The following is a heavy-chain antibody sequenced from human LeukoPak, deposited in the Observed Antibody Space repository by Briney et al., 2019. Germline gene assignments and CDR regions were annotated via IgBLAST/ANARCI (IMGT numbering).Heavy chain of an antibody. CDR3: ATSDYDFWSGLDY. CDR2: ISGSGGST. J-gene: IGHJ4*02. V-gene: IGHV3-23*01. D-gene: IGHD3-3*01. Sequence: GGSLRLSCAASGFTFSSYGMSWVRQAPGKGLEWVSAISGSGGSTYYADSVKGRFTISRDNSKNTLYLQMNSLRAEDTAVYYCATSDYDFWSGLDYWGQGTLVTVSS. CDR1: GFTFSSYG.